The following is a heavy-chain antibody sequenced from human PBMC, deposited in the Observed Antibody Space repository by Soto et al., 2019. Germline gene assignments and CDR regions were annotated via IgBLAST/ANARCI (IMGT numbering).Heavy chain of an antibody. Sequence: SETLSLTCTVSGGSISRYYWNWIRQPPGKGLEWIGYIYYSGSTNYNPSLKSRFTISVDTSKNQFSLKLSSVTAADTAVYYCARDPGSGSYYGWFDPWGQGTLVTVS. D-gene: IGHD3-10*01. J-gene: IGHJ5*02. CDR3: ARDPGSGSYYGWFDP. V-gene: IGHV4-59*01. CDR2: IYYSGST. CDR1: GGSISRYY.